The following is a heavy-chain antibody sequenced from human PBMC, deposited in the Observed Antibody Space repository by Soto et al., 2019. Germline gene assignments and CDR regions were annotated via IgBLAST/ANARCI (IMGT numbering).Heavy chain of an antibody. CDR3: ARSPLGAYYDFWSGAFDI. J-gene: IGHJ3*02. CDR2: IYPGDSDT. V-gene: IGHV5-51*01. CDR1: GYSFTSYW. D-gene: IGHD3-3*01. Sequence: KVSCKGSGYSFTSYWIGWVRQMPGKGLEWMGIIYPGDSDTRYSPSFQGQVTISADKSISTAYLQWSSLKASDTAMYYCARSPLGAYYDFWSGAFDICGQGTMVTVSS.